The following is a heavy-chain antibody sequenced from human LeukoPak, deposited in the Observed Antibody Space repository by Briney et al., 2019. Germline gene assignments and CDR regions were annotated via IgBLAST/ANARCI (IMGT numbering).Heavy chain of an antibody. V-gene: IGHV3-7*01. Sequence: GGSLRLSCVVSGLTFSNYWMIWVRQAPGKGLESVAIVNEDGSAKYYLDSVKGRFTISRDNARNSLYLEMNSLRAEDTAVYYCARDRTGGYFDYWGQGTLVTVSS. CDR3: ARDRTGGYFDY. CDR2: VNEDGSAK. D-gene: IGHD4-23*01. J-gene: IGHJ4*02. CDR1: GLTFSNYW.